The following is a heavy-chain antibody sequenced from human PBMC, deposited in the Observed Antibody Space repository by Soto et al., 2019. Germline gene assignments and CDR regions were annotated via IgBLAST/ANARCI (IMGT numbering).Heavy chain of an antibody. CDR3: ARLAEYYDILTGYFDP. CDR2: IYYSGST. D-gene: IGHD3-9*01. J-gene: IGHJ5*02. Sequence: PSETLSLTCTVSGGSISSYYCSWIRQPPGKGLEWIGYIYYSGSTNYNPSLKSRVTISVDTSKNQFSLKLSSVTAADTAVYYCARLAEYYDILTGYFDPWGQGTLVTVSS. V-gene: IGHV4-59*01. CDR1: GGSISSYY.